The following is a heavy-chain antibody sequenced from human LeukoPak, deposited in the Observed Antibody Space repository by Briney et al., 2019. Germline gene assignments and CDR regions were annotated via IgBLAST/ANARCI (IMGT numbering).Heavy chain of an antibody. V-gene: IGHV3-23*01. CDR1: GFTVSGNY. D-gene: IGHD6-19*01. J-gene: IGHJ5*01. CDR2: INANSGTT. Sequence: GGSLRLSCAASGFTVSGNYMTWVRQAPGKGLEWVSTINANSGTTSYAASVRGLFTISRDNSKNTLYLQVNTLRADDTATYYCAKPISGGLAVTADWFHPWGQGTLVVVSS. CDR3: AKPISGGLAVTADWFHP.